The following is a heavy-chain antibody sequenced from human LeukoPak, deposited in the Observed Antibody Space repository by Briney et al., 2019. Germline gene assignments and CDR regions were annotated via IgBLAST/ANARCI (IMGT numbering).Heavy chain of an antibody. CDR3: AIAYSSSYPDY. CDR2: IYSGGST. J-gene: IGHJ4*02. CDR1: GFTVSSNY. Sequence: PGGSLRLSCAASGFTVSSNYMSWVRQAPGKGLEWVSVIYSGGSTYYADSVKGRFTISRDNSKNTLYLQMNSLRAEDTAVYYCAIAYSSSYPDYWGQGTLVTVSS. V-gene: IGHV3-53*01. D-gene: IGHD6-6*01.